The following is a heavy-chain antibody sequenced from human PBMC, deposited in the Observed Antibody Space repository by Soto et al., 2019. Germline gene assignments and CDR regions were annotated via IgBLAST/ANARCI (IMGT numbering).Heavy chain of an antibody. CDR2: ITTSSAYI. V-gene: IGHV3-21*01. Sequence: GGSLRLSCAASGFTFNTYDMNWVRQAPGKGLEWVSSITTSSAYIYYADSLKGRITISRDNAKNSLFLQMNSLRAEDTAVYYCVRSGTARLLRHSWFDTWGQGTLLTVSS. CDR3: VRSGTARLLRHSWFDT. J-gene: IGHJ5*02. D-gene: IGHD2-21*01. CDR1: GFTFNTYD.